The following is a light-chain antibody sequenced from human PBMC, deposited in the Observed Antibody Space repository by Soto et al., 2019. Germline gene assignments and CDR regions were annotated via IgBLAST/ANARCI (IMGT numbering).Light chain of an antibody. CDR3: SSYAGSNWYV. CDR1: NSDVGGYNY. V-gene: IGLV2-8*01. J-gene: IGLJ1*01. Sequence: QSVLTQPPSASGSPGQSVTISCTGTNSDVGGYNYVSWYQQYPGKAPKLIIYEVNERPSGVPDRFSGSKSGNTASLTVSGLQTADGADYYCSSYAGSNWYVFGTGTKVTV. CDR2: EVN.